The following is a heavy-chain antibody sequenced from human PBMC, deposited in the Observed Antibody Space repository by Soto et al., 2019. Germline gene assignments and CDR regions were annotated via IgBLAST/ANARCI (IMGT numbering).Heavy chain of an antibody. Sequence: ASVKVSCKASGYTFTSYGISWVRQAPGQGLEWMGWISAYNGNTNYAQKLQGRVTMTTDTSTSTAYMELRSLRSDDTAVYFCARDTYNWNDNPLYYFYYWGQGTLVTVSS. V-gene: IGHV1-18*01. CDR3: ARDTYNWNDNPLYYFYY. CDR2: ISAYNGNT. D-gene: IGHD1-20*01. J-gene: IGHJ4*02. CDR1: GYTFTSYG.